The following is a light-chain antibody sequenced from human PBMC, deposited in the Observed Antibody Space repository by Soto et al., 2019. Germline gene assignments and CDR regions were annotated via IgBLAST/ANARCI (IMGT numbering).Light chain of an antibody. CDR1: ETVATN. CDR2: GAS. J-gene: IGKJ1*01. V-gene: IGKV3-15*01. CDR3: QQYFEWPPMT. Sequence: VMTQSPATLSVSPGETATLSCWASETVATNLVWYQQKPGQAPRLLISGASTRAAGISDRFRGSGSGTEFTLTISSLRSEDSAIYYCQQYFEWPPMTFGQGTKVDIK.